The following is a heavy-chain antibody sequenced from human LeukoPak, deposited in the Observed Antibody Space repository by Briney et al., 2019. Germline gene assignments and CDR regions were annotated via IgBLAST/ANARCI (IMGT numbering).Heavy chain of an antibody. CDR3: ARGRYCSSTSCYYYYYYGMDV. V-gene: IGHV4-39*07. CDR1: GGSISSGGHY. CDR2: INHSGST. J-gene: IGHJ6*02. D-gene: IGHD2-2*01. Sequence: SETLSLTCTVSGGSISSGGHYWSWIRQPPGKGLEWIVEINHSGSTNYNPSLKSRVTISVDTSKNQFSLKLSSVTAADTAVYYCARGRYCSSTSCYYYYYYGMDVWGQGTTVTVSS.